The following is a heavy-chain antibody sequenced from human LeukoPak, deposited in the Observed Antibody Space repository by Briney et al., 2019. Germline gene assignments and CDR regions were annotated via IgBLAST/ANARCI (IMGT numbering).Heavy chain of an antibody. CDR3: ARYGREVVPAASYFDY. Sequence: ASVKVSCKASGYTFTSYDISWVRQAPGQGLEWMGWISAYNGNTNYAQKLQGRVTMTTDTSTSTAYMELRSLRSDDTAVYYCARYGREVVPAASYFDYWGQGTLVTVSS. CDR1: GYTFTSYD. J-gene: IGHJ4*02. V-gene: IGHV1-18*01. CDR2: ISAYNGNT. D-gene: IGHD2-2*01.